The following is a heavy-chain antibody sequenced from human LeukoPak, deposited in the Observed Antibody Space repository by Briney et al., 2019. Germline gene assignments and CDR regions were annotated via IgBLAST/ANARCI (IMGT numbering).Heavy chain of an antibody. D-gene: IGHD2-21*01. CDR2: TSSSDDGT. Sequence: GWSLRLSCAHSGFFLRSYAMIWVRQVAGNGLESVSATSSSDDGTYHADSVRGRFTIYRDNFMNTLYLKMNRLRVEDAAMYYCARAPVTSCRGAFCYPFDLWGQGVLVTVSS. J-gene: IGHJ4*02. V-gene: IGHV3-23*01. CDR3: ARAPVTSCRGAFCYPFDL. CDR1: GFFLRSYA.